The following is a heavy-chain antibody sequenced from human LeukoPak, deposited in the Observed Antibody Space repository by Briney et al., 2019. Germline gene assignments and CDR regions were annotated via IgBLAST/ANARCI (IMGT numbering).Heavy chain of an antibody. J-gene: IGHJ5*02. CDR1: GFTFSTYA. CDR3: GRINYGDYA. Sequence: GGSLRLSCAASGFTFSTYAMSWVRQAPGKRLEWVANIKEDGSDTHYVDSVKGRFTISRDNAKNSLYLQMTSLRAEDTAVYFCGRINYGDYAWGQGTLVTVSS. D-gene: IGHD4-17*01. V-gene: IGHV3-7*01. CDR2: IKEDGSDT.